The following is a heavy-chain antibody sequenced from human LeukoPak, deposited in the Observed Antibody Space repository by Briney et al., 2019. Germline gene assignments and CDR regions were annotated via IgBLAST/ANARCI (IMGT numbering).Heavy chain of an antibody. J-gene: IGHJ3*02. CDR3: ARELVVGATISTDAFDI. CDR2: IKQDGSEK. Sequence: GGSLRLSCAASGFTFSSYWMSWVRQAPGKGLEWVANIKQDGSEKYYVDSVKGRFTISRDNAKNSLYLQMNSLRAEDTAVYYCARELVVGATISTDAFDIWGQGTMVTASS. D-gene: IGHD1-26*01. CDR1: GFTFSSYW. V-gene: IGHV3-7*01.